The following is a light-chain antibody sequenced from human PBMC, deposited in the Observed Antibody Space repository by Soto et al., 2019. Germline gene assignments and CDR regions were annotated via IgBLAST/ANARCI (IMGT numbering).Light chain of an antibody. J-gene: IGLJ1*01. V-gene: IGLV2-8*01. Sequence: QSALTQPPSASGSPGQSVTISCTGTKSDIGVYDFVSWYQHHPGKAPRLIIYEVVQRPSGVPDRFSGSKSGNTASLTVSGLQAADEADYFCKSYDGSNTYVFGSGTKVTVL. CDR2: EVV. CDR1: KSDIGVYDF. CDR3: KSYDGSNTYV.